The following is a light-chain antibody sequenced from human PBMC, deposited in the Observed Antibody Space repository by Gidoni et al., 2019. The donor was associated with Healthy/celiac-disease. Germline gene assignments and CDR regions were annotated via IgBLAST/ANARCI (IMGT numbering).Light chain of an antibody. Sequence: IQMTQSPSTLSASVGDRVTITGRASQSISSWLAWYQQKPGKAPKLLIYDASSLESGVPSRFSGSGSGTEFTLTISSLQPDDFSTYYCQQYNSYVTFGGGTKVEIK. J-gene: IGKJ4*01. CDR1: QSISSW. V-gene: IGKV1-5*01. CDR3: QQYNSYVT. CDR2: DAS.